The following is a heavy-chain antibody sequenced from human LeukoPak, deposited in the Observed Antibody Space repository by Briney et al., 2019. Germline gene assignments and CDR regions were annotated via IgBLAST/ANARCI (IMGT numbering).Heavy chain of an antibody. CDR2: ITYDGITT. CDR1: GFTLSSCG. J-gene: IGHJ4*02. D-gene: IGHD4-17*01. Sequence: PGTSLRLSCAASGFTLSSCGMHWVRQAPGKGLEWVAVITYDGITTYFDDSVKGRFTISRDTSKNTLYLQMNSLRAEDTAVYYCAKGDYESPGYWGQGTLVTVSS. CDR3: AKGDYESPGY. V-gene: IGHV3-30*18.